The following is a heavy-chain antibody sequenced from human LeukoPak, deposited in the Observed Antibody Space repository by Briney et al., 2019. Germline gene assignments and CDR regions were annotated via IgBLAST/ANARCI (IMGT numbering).Heavy chain of an antibody. CDR2: IIPMLDIQ. CDR3: ARGGARLRIDP. D-gene: IGHD6-25*01. Sequence: SVKVSCKASGGTFSSYVITWVRQAPGQGLEWMGRIIPMLDIQNYAQKFQGRVTITADESTSTAYMELSSLRSEDTAVYYCARGGARLRIDPWGQGTLVTVSS. V-gene: IGHV1-69*04. J-gene: IGHJ5*02. CDR1: GGTFSSYV.